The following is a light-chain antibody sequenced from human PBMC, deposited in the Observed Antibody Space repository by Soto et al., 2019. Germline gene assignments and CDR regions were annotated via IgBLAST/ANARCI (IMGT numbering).Light chain of an antibody. V-gene: IGKV1-5*01. CDR2: DAS. CDR3: HQYNSY. CDR1: ESIATW. J-gene: IGKJ2*01. Sequence: DVHMTQSPSTLSASVGDRVTITCRASESIATWLAWYQQKPGLAPKLLIYDASRLESGVPSRFSGGGSGTEFTLTISGLQPEDFATYYCHQYNSYFGPGTKLEI.